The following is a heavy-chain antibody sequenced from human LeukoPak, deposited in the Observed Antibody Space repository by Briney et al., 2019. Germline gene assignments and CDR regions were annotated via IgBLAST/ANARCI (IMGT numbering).Heavy chain of an antibody. Sequence: PSETLSLTCTVSGGSIRNSGYFWDWMRQSPGNKLEWIGGIYYDGTTYYNPSLQGRVTVSIDTSKNQFFLRVTSVTAADRAVYFCARQDYLGWLDTWGQGTLVTVSS. CDR2: IYYDGTT. V-gene: IGHV4-39*01. J-gene: IGHJ5*02. D-gene: IGHD3-10*01. CDR3: ARQDYLGWLDT. CDR1: GGSIRNSGYF.